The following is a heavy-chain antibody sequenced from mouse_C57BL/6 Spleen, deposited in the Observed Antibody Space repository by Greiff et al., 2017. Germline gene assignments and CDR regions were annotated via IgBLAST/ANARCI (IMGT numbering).Heavy chain of an antibody. V-gene: IGHV1-81*01. Sequence: VQLQPSGAELARPGASVKLSCKASGYTFTSYGISWVKQRTGQGLEWIGEIYPRSGNTYYNEKFKGKATLTADKSSSTAYMELRSLTSEDSAVYFCAHYYGSSYEGFAYWGQGTLVTVSA. D-gene: IGHD1-1*01. CDR2: IYPRSGNT. J-gene: IGHJ3*01. CDR1: GYTFTSYG. CDR3: AHYYGSSYEGFAY.